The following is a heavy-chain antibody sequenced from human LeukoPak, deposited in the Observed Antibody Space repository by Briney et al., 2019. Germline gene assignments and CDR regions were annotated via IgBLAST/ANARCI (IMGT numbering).Heavy chain of an antibody. CDR1: GYSFTSYW. Sequence: GESLKISCQSSGYSFTSYWIAWVRPMPGKGLEWMGILYPGDSDTRYSPSFQGQVTISADRSITTAYLQWSSLKASDTAMYYCARLYLPYTSAWYGSAFDIWGQGTMVTVSS. J-gene: IGHJ3*02. CDR2: LYPGDSDT. V-gene: IGHV5-51*01. D-gene: IGHD6-13*01. CDR3: ARLYLPYTSAWYGSAFDI.